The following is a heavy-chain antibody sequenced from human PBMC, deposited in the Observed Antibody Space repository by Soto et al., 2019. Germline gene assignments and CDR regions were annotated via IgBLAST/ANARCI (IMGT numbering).Heavy chain of an antibody. Sequence: QVQLQESGPGLVKPSETLSLTCTVAGGSLTDHYWNWFRQSPGRGLQWIGYVYYSGATSYNPSLTSRDTMTVDTSKNQFALKLRSVTAADTAVYFCARGNDWKSSTFDIWGQGTMVSVSS. CDR3: ARGNDWKSSTFDI. V-gene: IGHV4-59*11. D-gene: IGHD2-21*01. CDR2: VYYSGAT. J-gene: IGHJ3*02. CDR1: GGSLTDHY.